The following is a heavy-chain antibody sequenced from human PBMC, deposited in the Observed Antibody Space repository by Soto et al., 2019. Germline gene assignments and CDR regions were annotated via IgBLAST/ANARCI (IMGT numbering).Heavy chain of an antibody. D-gene: IGHD6-6*01. J-gene: IGHJ6*02. CDR3: ARDLCYIEYTSSFDV. V-gene: IGHV3-30-3*01. CDR1: GFTFSSYA. CDR2: ISYDGSNK. Sequence: WSLRLSCAASGFTFSSYAMHWVRQAPGKGLEWVAVISYDGSNKYYADSVKGRFTISRDNSKNTLYLQMNSLRAEDTAVYYCARDLCYIEYTSSFDVWRQGTTVTVSS.